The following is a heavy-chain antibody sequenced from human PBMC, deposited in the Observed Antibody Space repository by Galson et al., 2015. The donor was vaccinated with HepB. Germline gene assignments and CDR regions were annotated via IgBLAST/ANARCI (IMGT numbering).Heavy chain of an antibody. J-gene: IGHJ3*02. D-gene: IGHD3-22*01. V-gene: IGHV1-2*02. CDR1: GYTFTGYY. CDR3: ARDFDYYDSSGYSRFDAFDI. CDR2: INPNSGGT. Sequence: SVKVSCKASGYTFTGYYMHWVRQAPGQGLEWMGWINPNSGGTNYAQKFQGRVTMTRDTSISTAYMELSRLRSDDTAVYYCARDFDYYDSSGYSRFDAFDIWGQGTMVTVSS.